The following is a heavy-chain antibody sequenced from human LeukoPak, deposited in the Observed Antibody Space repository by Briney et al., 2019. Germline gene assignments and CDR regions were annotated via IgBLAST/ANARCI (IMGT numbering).Heavy chain of an antibody. CDR3: VRERDRGIEVADDFDY. CDR1: GFTFSMYS. Sequence: PGGSLRLSCAASGFTFSMYSMAWVRQAPGKGLEWVSVINDRGGYRQDAASVKGRFTISRDNSQNTLFLQMNSLRAEDTAVYYCVRERDRGIEVADDFDYWGQGTLVTVSS. D-gene: IGHD6-19*01. V-gene: IGHV3-23*01. J-gene: IGHJ4*02. CDR2: INDRGGYR.